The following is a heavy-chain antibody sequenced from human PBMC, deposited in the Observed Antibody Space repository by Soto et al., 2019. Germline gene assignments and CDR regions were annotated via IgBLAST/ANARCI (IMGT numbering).Heavy chain of an antibody. V-gene: IGHV1-18*01. CDR3: ARDSVRYCRDGGCYQGYYYFSMDV. CDR2: ISASNGNT. Sequence: ASVKVSFKASVYTFTSDGFSWVRQAPGQWLELMGWISASNGNTNYAQKLQGRVTITTDTSTRTPSMERSILRSDDKATYDCARDSVRYCRDGGCYQGYYYFSMDVWGQWTTVTVSS. CDR1: VYTFTSDG. J-gene: IGHJ6*02. D-gene: IGHD2-15*01.